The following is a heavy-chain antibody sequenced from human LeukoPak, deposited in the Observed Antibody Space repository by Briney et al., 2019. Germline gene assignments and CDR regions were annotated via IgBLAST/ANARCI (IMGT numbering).Heavy chain of an antibody. D-gene: IGHD3-9*01. CDR1: GYTFTTYG. Sequence: GASVKVSCKASGYTFTTYGISWVRQAPAQGLEWLGRISVYNGNTTYAQKLQGRVTMTTDTSTSTAYMELRSLRSDDTAVYYCARMILLLGDVLTVPPRGFDYWGQGTLVTVSS. CDR3: ARMILLLGDVLTVPPRGFDY. V-gene: IGHV1-18*01. CDR2: ISVYNGNT. J-gene: IGHJ4*02.